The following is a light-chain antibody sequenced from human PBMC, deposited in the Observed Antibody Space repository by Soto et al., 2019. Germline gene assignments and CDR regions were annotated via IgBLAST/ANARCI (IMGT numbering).Light chain of an antibody. J-gene: IGKJ4*01. CDR1: QSVSSN. Sequence: EIVMTQSPATLSVSPGESATLSCRASQSVSSNLAWHQQKPGQAPRILMYDASTRATGISARFSGSGSGTDFTLTISSLEPEDFAVYYCQQRSNWQGATFGGGTKVDIK. CDR2: DAS. V-gene: IGKV3D-11*02. CDR3: QQRSNWQGAT.